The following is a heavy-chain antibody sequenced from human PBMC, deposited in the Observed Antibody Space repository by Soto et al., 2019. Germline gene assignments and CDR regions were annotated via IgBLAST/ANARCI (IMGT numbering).Heavy chain of an antibody. CDR2: INPSGGST. J-gene: IGHJ4*02. D-gene: IGHD3-10*01. V-gene: IGHV1-46*03. CDR1: GYTFTSYY. Sequence: GASVKVSCKASGYTFTSYYMHWVRQAPGQGLEWMGIINPSGGSTSYAQKFQGRVTMTRDTSTSTVYMELSSLRSEDTAVYYCARDYYGSGSFLPSYDFDSLGQGPLVTGSS. CDR3: ARDYYGSGSFLPSYDFDS.